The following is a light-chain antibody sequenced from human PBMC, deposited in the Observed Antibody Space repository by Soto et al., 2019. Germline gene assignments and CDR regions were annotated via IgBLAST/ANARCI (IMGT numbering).Light chain of an antibody. Sequence: EIVLTQSPGTLSLSPGERATLSCRASQSVSSSSLAWYQQKRGQAPRPLIHGASSRATGIPDRFSGSGSGTDFTLTISRLEPEDFEVYYCQQYGGSPRTFGQGTKVDIK. J-gene: IGKJ1*01. CDR2: GAS. CDR3: QQYGGSPRT. CDR1: QSVSSSS. V-gene: IGKV3-20*01.